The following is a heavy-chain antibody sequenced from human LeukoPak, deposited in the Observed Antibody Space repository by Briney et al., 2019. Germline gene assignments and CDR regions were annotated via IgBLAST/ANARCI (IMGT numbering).Heavy chain of an antibody. CDR2: ISGSGGST. CDR1: GFTFSSYA. CDR3: AKRTPDTANHFDY. V-gene: IGHV3-23*01. J-gene: IGHJ4*02. D-gene: IGHD5-18*01. Sequence: GGSLRLSCAASGFTFSSYAMSWVRQAPGKGLEWVSDISGSGGSTYYADSVRGRFTISRDTCKNSLYLQMNSLRAEDTAVYYCAKRTPDTANHFDYWGQGTLVTVSS.